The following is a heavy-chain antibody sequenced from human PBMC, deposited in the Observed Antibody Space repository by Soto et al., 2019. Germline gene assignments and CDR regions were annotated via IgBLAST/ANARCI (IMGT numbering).Heavy chain of an antibody. V-gene: IGHV1-18*01. CDR1: GYTFPNYG. CDR3: ARASTTICGVVMNYYYYGMDV. D-gene: IGHD3-3*01. Sequence: WEKVAFMASGYTFPNYGIIWMRQAPGQGLEWMGWISAYNGNTNYAQKLQGRVTMTTDTSTSTAYMELRSLRSDDTAVYYCARASTTICGVVMNYYYYGMDVWGQGTTVTVSS. CDR2: ISAYNGNT. J-gene: IGHJ6*02.